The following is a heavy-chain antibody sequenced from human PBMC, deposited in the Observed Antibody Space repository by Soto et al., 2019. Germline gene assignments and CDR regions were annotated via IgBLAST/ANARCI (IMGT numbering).Heavy chain of an antibody. CDR3: ARDKARQQLGGNDYDMWDV. CDR2: IMPVFATP. V-gene: IGHV1-69*12. J-gene: IGHJ6*02. CDR1: GGTFSTSA. D-gene: IGHD1-1*01. Sequence: QVQLMQSGAEVKKPGSSVKVSCKASGGTFSTSAISWVRQAPGEGLEWVGGIMPVFATPDYAQKYKGRVTISADESTTTAYLDLTSLTTNATAVYYCARDKARQQLGGNDYDMWDVWGQGTAITVSS.